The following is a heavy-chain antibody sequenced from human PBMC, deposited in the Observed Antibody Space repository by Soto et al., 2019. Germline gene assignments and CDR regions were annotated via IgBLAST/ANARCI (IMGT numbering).Heavy chain of an antibody. D-gene: IGHD3-3*01. Sequence: PSQTLSLTCAISGDSVSSNSAAWNWIRQSPSRGLEWLGRTYYRSKWYNDYAESVKSRITINPDTSKNQFSLQLNSVTPEDTAENYCERETCLDCLLFYFDNWGQGTLVTVSS. J-gene: IGHJ4*02. CDR2: TYYRSKWYN. CDR3: ERETCLDCLLFYFDN. CDR1: GDSVSSNSAA. V-gene: IGHV6-1*01.